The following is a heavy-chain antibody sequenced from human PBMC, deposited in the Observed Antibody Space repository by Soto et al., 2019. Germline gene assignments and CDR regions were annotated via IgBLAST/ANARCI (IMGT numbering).Heavy chain of an antibody. J-gene: IGHJ5*02. CDR2: INHSGST. Sequence: LSLTCAVYGGSFSGYYWSWIRQPPGKGLEWIGEINHSGSTNYNPSLKSRVTISVDTSKNQFSLKLSSVTAADTAVYYCAGLGLYSSPYPVNWFDPWGQGTLVTVSS. CDR1: GGSFSGYY. D-gene: IGHD6-13*01. V-gene: IGHV4-34*01. CDR3: AGLGLYSSPYPVNWFDP.